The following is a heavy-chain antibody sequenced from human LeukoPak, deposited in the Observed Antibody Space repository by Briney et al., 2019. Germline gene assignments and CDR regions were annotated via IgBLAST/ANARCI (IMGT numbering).Heavy chain of an antibody. J-gene: IGHJ6*02. Sequence: GGSLRLSCAASGFTFSDYYMSWIRQAPGKGLEWVSYISSSGSTIYYADSVKGRFTISRDNAKNSLYLQMNSLRAEDTAVYYCARDHKAGYYGSGIPHGMDVWGQGTTVTVSS. V-gene: IGHV3-11*01. CDR3: ARDHKAGYYGSGIPHGMDV. CDR1: GFTFSDYY. D-gene: IGHD3-10*01. CDR2: ISSSGSTI.